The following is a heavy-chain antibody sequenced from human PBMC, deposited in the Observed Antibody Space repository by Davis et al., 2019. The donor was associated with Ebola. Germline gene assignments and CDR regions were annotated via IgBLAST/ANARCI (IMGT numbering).Heavy chain of an antibody. J-gene: IGHJ6*03. V-gene: IGHV4-31*03. CDR1: GGSISRGGSY. D-gene: IGHD3-22*01. CDR2: IYYSGST. Sequence: PSETLSLTCTVSGGSISRGGSYWTWIRQHPGKGLEWIGYIYYSGSTYYKPSLKSRVTISLDTSKNQFSLNLYSVTASDTAVYYCARDLRYDSSGSEHYFYMDVWGKGTTVTVSS. CDR3: ARDLRYDSSGSEHYFYMDV.